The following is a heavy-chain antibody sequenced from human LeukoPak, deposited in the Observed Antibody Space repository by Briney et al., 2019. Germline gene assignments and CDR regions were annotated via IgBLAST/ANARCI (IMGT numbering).Heavy chain of an antibody. CDR1: GFTFSNSV. Sequence: PGGSLRLSCAASGFTFSNSVMRWVRQAPGKGLEWVAVIWDDGSNKYYADSVKGRFTISRDNSKNTLYLQMNSLRAEDTAVYYCARRSGYYLDQWGQGTLVTVSS. CDR3: ARRSGYYLDQ. J-gene: IGHJ4*02. V-gene: IGHV3-33*01. CDR2: IWDDGSNK. D-gene: IGHD3-22*01.